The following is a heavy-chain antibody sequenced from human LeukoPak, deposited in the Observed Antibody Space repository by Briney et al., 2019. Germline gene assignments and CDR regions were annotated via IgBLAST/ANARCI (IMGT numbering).Heavy chain of an antibody. J-gene: IGHJ4*02. V-gene: IGHV1-2*02. D-gene: IGHD3-22*01. Sequence: ASVKXXXXASGYTFXXXXXXXVRQAXGXXXXXXXXINPNSGGTXYAQXXXXRVXMTXDTSXSTAYMELSXLRSXXTAVYYCARVLRDSSGYYYFDYWGQGTLVTVSS. CDR3: ARVLRDSSGYYYFDY. CDR2: INPNSGGT. CDR1: GYTFXXXX.